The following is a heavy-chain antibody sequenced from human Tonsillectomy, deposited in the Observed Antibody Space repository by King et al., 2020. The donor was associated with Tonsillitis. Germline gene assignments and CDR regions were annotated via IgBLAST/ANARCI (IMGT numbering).Heavy chain of an antibody. V-gene: IGHV3-7*03. CDR3: ARVTTTTDYFDY. CDR2: IKQDGSEK. J-gene: IGHJ4*02. D-gene: IGHD1-14*01. CDR1: GFSFSNFW. Sequence: VQLVESGGGLVQPGGSLRLSCAASGFSFSNFWMYWVRQAPGRGLEWVAKIKQDGSEKSYVDSVKGRFTISRDNTKNSLYLQMNSERAEDTARYYCARVTTTTDYFDYWGQGALVTVSS.